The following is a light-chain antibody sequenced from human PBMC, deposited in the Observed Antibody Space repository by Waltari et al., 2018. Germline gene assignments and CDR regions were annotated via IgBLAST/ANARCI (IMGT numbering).Light chain of an antibody. J-gene: IGKJ1*01. CDR1: QGINNW. V-gene: IGKV1-12*01. CDR2: SAS. CDR3: QQYYDYQRS. Sequence: DIQMTQSPSSLSASVGDRVTMTCRASQGINNWLAWYQQVPGRAPKLLIYSASSLQSGVPLRFSGSGSGTDFTLSISCLQSEDFATYYCQQYYDYQRSFGQGTKVEIK.